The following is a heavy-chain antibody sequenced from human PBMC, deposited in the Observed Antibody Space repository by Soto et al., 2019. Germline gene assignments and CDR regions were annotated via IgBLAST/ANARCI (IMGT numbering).Heavy chain of an antibody. J-gene: IGHJ3*02. V-gene: IGHV3-21*01. D-gene: IGHD3-22*01. CDR3: AGSTPDSPFYS. CDR2: MSAGGRSI. CDR1: GFTFTTYT. Sequence: GGSLRLSCAASGFTFTTYTMNWVRQAPGKGLEWVSSMSAGGRSIFYADSMKGRSTASRDNAKSSLYLPMNSLTADDTAVYYCAGSTPDSPFYSWSQGTMVTLSS.